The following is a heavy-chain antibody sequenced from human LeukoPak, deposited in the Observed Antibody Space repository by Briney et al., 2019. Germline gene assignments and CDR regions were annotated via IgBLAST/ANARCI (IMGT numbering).Heavy chain of an antibody. J-gene: IGHJ5*02. CDR2: IYYSGST. Sequence: YPSETLSLTCTVSGGSISSGDYYWRWVRQPPGKGLEWIGYIYYSGSTYYNPSLKSRVTISVDTSKNQFSLKLSSVTAADTAVYYCARVHRTPSGWFDPWGQGTLVTVSS. V-gene: IGHV4-30-4*08. CDR3: ARVHRTPSGWFDP. CDR1: GGSISSGDYY. D-gene: IGHD3-10*01.